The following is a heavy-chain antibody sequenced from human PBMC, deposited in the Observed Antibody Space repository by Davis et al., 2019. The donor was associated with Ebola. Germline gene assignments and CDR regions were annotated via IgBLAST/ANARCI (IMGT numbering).Heavy chain of an antibody. D-gene: IGHD4-17*01. J-gene: IGHJ5*02. V-gene: IGHV3-48*02. CDR1: GFTFSSYG. CDR3: ARSMTTVTTDWFDP. Sequence: GGSLRLSCAASGFTFSSYGMNWVRQAPGKGLEWVSYISSSSSTIYYADSVKGRFTISRDNAKNSLYLQMNSLRDEDTAVYYCARSMTTVTTDWFDPWGQGTLVTVSS. CDR2: ISSSSSTI.